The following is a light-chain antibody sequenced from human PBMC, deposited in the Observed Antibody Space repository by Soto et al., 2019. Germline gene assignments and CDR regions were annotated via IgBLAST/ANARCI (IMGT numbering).Light chain of an antibody. CDR3: QSFDSSLSGSRV. J-gene: IGLJ1*01. Sequence: QPVLTQPPSVSGAPGQRVTISCTGSSYNIGAGYDVHWYQQLPGTAPKLLIYRNTDRPSGVPDRFSGSKSGTSASLAITGLQAEDEADYYCQSFDSSLSGSRVFGTGTKLTVL. V-gene: IGLV1-40*01. CDR2: RNT. CDR1: SYNIGAGYD.